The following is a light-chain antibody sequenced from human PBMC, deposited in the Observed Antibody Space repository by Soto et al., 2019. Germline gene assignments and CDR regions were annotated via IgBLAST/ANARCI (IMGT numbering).Light chain of an antibody. CDR2: GAS. J-gene: IGKJ1*01. Sequence: EIVLTQSPGTLSLSPGERATLSCRASQSVSSSYLTWYQQKPGQAPRLLIYGASSRATGIPDRFSGSGSGTDFTLTISRLETEDFAVYYCQHYGTSRTFGRGTKVEIK. CDR1: QSVSSSY. CDR3: QHYGTSRT. V-gene: IGKV3-20*01.